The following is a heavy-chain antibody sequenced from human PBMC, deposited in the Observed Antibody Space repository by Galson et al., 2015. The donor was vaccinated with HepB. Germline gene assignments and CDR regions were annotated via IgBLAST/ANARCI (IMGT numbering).Heavy chain of an antibody. CDR3: AREKQWLAPPGYYYMDV. D-gene: IGHD6-19*01. J-gene: IGHJ6*03. Sequence: SLRLSCAASGFTFSSYWMSWVRQAPGKGLEWVANIKQDGSEKYYVDSVKGRFTISRDNAKNSLYLQMNSLRAEDTAVYYCAREKQWLAPPGYYYMDVWGKGTTVTVSS. CDR1: GFTFSSYW. CDR2: IKQDGSEK. V-gene: IGHV3-7*03.